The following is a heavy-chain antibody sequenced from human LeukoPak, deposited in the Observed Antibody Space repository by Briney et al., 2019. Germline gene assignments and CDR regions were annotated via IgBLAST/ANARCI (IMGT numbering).Heavy chain of an antibody. V-gene: IGHV3-23*01. Sequence: GGSLRLSCTVSGFTFSLHAMSWVRQAPGKGLEWVSVISDVGGNTYYADSVKGRFTISRDNSKSTLYLQMNSLRVEDTALYTCAKGIGTYYDGMDYWGQGTLVTVSS. CDR1: GFTFSLHA. CDR3: AKGIGTYYDGMDY. D-gene: IGHD1-26*01. CDR2: ISDVGGNT. J-gene: IGHJ4*02.